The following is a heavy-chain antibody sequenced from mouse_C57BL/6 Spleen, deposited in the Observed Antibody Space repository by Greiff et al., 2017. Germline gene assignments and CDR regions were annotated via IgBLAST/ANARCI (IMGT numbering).Heavy chain of an antibody. CDR3: AKYCNYDAIDY. Sequence: QVQLKQPGAELVKPGASVKLSCKASGYTFTSYWMHWVKQRPGQGLEWIGMIHPNSGSTNYNEKFKSKATLTVDKSSSTAYMQLSSLTSEDSAVYYCAKYCNYDAIDYWGQGTSVTVSS. D-gene: IGHD2-1*01. J-gene: IGHJ4*01. CDR2: IHPNSGST. V-gene: IGHV1-64*01. CDR1: GYTFTSYW.